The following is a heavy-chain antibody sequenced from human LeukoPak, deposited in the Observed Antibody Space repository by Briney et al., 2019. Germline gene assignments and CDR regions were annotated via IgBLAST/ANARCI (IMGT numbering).Heavy chain of an antibody. V-gene: IGHV1-69*04. CDR2: IIPILGIA. CDR1: GYTFTSYG. D-gene: IGHD2-15*01. J-gene: IGHJ5*02. CDR3: ARDGQPLLHP. Sequence: SVKVSCKASGYTFTSYGISWVRQAPGQGLEWTGRIIPILGIANYAQKFQGRVTITADKSTSTAYMELSSLRSEDTAVYYCARDGQPLLHPWGQGTLVTVSS.